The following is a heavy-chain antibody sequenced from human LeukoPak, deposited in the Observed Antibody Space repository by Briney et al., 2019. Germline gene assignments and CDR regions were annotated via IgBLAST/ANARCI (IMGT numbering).Heavy chain of an antibody. CDR3: ARVLEDRSSWYGPHYYYGMDV. CDR2: IYHSGST. V-gene: IGHV4-31*03. D-gene: IGHD6-13*01. J-gene: IGHJ6*02. Sequence: SQTLSLTCTVSGGSISSGGYYWSWIRQHPGKGLEWIGHIYHSGSTYYNPSLKSRVTISVDTSKNQFSLKLSSLTAADTAVYYCARVLEDRSSWYGPHYYYGMDVWGQGTTVTVSS. CDR1: GGSISSGGYY.